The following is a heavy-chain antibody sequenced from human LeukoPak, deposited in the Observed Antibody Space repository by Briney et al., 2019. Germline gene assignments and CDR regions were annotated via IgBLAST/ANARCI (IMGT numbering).Heavy chain of an antibody. CDR2: ISSSSSYI. J-gene: IGHJ4*02. D-gene: IGHD2/OR15-2a*01. Sequence: PGGSLRLSCAASGFTFSSYSMNWVRQAPGKGLEWVSSISSSSSYIYYADSVKGRFTISRDNAKNSLYLQMNSLRAEDTAVYYCARDGIVRDLPYDYWGQGTLVTVSS. CDR1: GFTFSSYS. CDR3: ARDGIVRDLPYDY. V-gene: IGHV3-21*01.